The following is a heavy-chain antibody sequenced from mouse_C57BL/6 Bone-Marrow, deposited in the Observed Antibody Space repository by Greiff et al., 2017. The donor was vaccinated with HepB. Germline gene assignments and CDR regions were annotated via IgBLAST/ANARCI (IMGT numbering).Heavy chain of an antibody. CDR1: GYTFTSYW. Sequence: QVQLQQPGAELVRPGSSVKLSCKASGYTFTSYWMDWVKQRPGQGLEWIGNIYPSDSETHYNQKFKDKATLTVDKSSSTAYMQLSSLTSEDSAVYDCAVYYYGSSPWYFDVWGRGTTVTVSS. CDR2: IYPSDSET. CDR3: AVYYYGSSPWYFDV. D-gene: IGHD1-1*01. V-gene: IGHV1-61*01. J-gene: IGHJ1*03.